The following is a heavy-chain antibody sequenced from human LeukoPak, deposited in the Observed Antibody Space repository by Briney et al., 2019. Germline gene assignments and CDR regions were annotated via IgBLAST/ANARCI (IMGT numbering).Heavy chain of an antibody. CDR3: ARDGTIFGVVVNWFDP. CDR1: GGSISSSSYY. CDR2: IYYSGST. Sequence: SETLSLTCTVSGGSISSSSYYWGWIRQPPGRGLEWIGSIYYSGSTYYNPSRKSRVTISVDTSKNQFSLKLSSVTAADTAVYYCARDGTIFGVVVNWFDPWGQGTLVTVSS. V-gene: IGHV4-39*07. J-gene: IGHJ5*02. D-gene: IGHD3-3*01.